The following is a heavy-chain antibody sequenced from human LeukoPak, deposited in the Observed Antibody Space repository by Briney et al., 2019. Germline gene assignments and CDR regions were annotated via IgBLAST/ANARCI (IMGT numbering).Heavy chain of an antibody. D-gene: IGHD1-26*01. CDR1: GFTFSSYG. CDR2: ISYDGSNK. Sequence: GGSLRLSCAASGFTFSSYGMHWVRQAPGKGLEWVAVISYDGSNKYYADSVKGRFTISRDNSKNTLYLQMNSLRAEDTAVYYCAKLGGITWELPGMDVWGQGTTVTVSS. CDR3: AKLGGITWELPGMDV. V-gene: IGHV3-30*18. J-gene: IGHJ6*02.